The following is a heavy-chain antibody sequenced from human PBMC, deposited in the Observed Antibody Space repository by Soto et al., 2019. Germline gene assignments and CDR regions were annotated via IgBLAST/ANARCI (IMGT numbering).Heavy chain of an antibody. V-gene: IGHV4-30-2*01. D-gene: IGHD4-17*01. CDR2: IYHSGST. CDR1: GDSISSGGYS. J-gene: IGHJ5*02. Sequence: PSETLSLTCAVSGDSISSGGYSWSWIRQPPGKGLEWIGYIYHSGSTYYNPSLKSRVTISVDRSKNQFSLKLSSVTAADTAVYYCARFYGEYKNRFDPWGKGTLVTVYS. CDR3: ARFYGEYKNRFDP.